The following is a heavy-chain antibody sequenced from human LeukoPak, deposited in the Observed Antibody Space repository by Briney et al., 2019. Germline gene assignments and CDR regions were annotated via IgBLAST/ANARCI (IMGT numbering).Heavy chain of an antibody. D-gene: IGHD5-18*01. CDR3: ARFGRVDTAMVRYFDY. J-gene: IGHJ4*02. CDR2: ITYDGSNK. Sequence: PGRSLRLSCAASGFTLSNYAMHWVRQAPGKGLEWVAIITYDGSNKDYADVVKGRFTISRDNAKNSLYLQMNSLRAEDTAVYYCARFGRVDTAMVRYFDYWGQGTLVTVSS. V-gene: IGHV3-30*04. CDR1: GFTLSNYA.